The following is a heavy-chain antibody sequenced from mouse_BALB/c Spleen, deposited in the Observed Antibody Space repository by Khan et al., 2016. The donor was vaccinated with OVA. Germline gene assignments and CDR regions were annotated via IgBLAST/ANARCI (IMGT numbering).Heavy chain of an antibody. CDR1: GYTFTDYY. CDR3: ARSNYFGYTFAY. CDR2: ISPGSGDT. J-gene: IGHJ3*01. V-gene: IGHV1-77*01. D-gene: IGHD1-2*01. Sequence: QVQLQQSGAELARPGASVKLSCKASGYTFTDYYINWVKQRTGKGLEWIGEISPGSGDTYYNEKFKGKATLTADKSYSTAYMQLSSLTSEASAVYYFARSNYFGYTFAYWGQGTLVTVSA.